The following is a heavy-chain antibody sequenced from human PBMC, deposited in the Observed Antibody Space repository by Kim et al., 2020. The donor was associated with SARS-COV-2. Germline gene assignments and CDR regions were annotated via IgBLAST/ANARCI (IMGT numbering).Heavy chain of an antibody. V-gene: IGHV4-34*01. CDR1: GGSFSGYY. D-gene: IGHD6-13*01. CDR3: ARGSSWSPYDY. Sequence: SETLSLTCAVYGGSFSGYYWTWIRQPPGKGLEWIGEINHSGSTNYNPSLKSRVTISVDTSKNKFSLKLSSVTAADTSVYYCARGSSWSPYDYWGQGTLVTVSS. J-gene: IGHJ4*02. CDR2: INHSGST.